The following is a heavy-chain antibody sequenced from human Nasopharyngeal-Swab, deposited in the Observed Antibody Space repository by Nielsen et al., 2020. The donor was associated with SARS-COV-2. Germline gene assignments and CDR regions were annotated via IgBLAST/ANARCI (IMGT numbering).Heavy chain of an antibody. D-gene: IGHD6-19*01. Sequence: GGSLRLSCAASGFTFSSYAMSWVRQAPGKGLEWVSAISGSGGSTYYADSVKGRFTISRDNSKNTLYLQMNSLRAEDTAIYYCAKDPVSSVPPVGIFDYWGQGTLVTVSS. CDR1: GFTFSSYA. CDR3: AKDPVSSVPPVGIFDY. CDR2: ISGSGGST. V-gene: IGHV3-23*01. J-gene: IGHJ4*02.